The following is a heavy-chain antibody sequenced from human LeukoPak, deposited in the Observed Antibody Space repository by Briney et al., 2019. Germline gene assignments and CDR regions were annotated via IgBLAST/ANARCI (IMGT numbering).Heavy chain of an antibody. CDR3: ARDRTVTTSLLDY. V-gene: IGHV3-20*04. CDR2: INWNGGST. D-gene: IGHD4-17*01. J-gene: IGHJ4*02. Sequence: RTGGSLRLSCAASGFTFDYYGMSWVRQAPGKGLEWVSGINWNGGSTGYADSVKGRFTISRDNAKNSLYLQMNSLRAEETALYYCARDRTVTTSLLDYWGQGTLVTVSS. CDR1: GFTFDYYG.